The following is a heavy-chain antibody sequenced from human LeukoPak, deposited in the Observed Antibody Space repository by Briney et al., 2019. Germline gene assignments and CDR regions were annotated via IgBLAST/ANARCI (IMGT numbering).Heavy chain of an antibody. CDR2: ISTMSNYI. CDR1: GFDFSTYA. V-gene: IGHV3-21*01. Sequence: GGSLRLSCAASGFDFSTYAINWVRQAPGKGLEWVSSISTMSNYIFYGDSVKGRFTISRDNAKNSVYLQMNSLRAEDTAVYYCARDRGLELRLFDPWGQGTLVTVSS. D-gene: IGHD1-7*01. CDR3: ARDRGLELRLFDP. J-gene: IGHJ5*02.